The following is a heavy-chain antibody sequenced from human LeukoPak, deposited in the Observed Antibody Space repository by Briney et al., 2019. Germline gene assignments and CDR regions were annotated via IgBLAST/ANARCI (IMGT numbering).Heavy chain of an antibody. Sequence: SETLSLTCTVSGGSSSSGDYFWNWIRQTPGKGLEWIGYIYYSGSTYYNPSLKSRVTVSVDKSKNQFSLKLSSVTAADTAVYYCASSNYDILTGYPGGGVFDIWGQGTMVTVSS. D-gene: IGHD3-9*01. CDR1: GGSSSSGDYF. CDR2: IYYSGST. J-gene: IGHJ3*02. V-gene: IGHV4-30-4*08. CDR3: ASSNYDILTGYPGGGVFDI.